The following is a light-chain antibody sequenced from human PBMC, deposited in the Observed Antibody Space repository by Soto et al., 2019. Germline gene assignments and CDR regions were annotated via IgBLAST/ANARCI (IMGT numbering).Light chain of an antibody. CDR3: QKYGGSPRT. CDR1: QSVSSSY. J-gene: IGKJ1*01. Sequence: EIVLTQSPGTLSLSPGERATLSCRASQSVSSSYLAWYQQKPGQAPRLLIYGASSRATGIPDRFSGSESGTDFTINISRLEPEDFAVYYCQKYGGSPRTFGQGTKVEIK. CDR2: GAS. V-gene: IGKV3-20*01.